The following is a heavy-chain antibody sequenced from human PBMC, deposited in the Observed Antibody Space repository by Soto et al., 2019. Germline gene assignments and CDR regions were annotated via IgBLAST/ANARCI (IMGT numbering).Heavy chain of an antibody. CDR3: ASGAGGWLQFWYFDL. CDR2: IYYSGST. V-gene: IGHV4-30-4*01. D-gene: IGHD5-12*01. J-gene: IGHJ2*01. Sequence: SETLSLTCTVSGGSISSGDYYWNWIRQPPGKGLEWIGYIYYSGSTYYNPSLKSRVTISVDTSKNQFSLKLSSVTAADTAVYYCASGAGGWLQFWYFDLWGRGTLVTVSS. CDR1: GGSISSGDYY.